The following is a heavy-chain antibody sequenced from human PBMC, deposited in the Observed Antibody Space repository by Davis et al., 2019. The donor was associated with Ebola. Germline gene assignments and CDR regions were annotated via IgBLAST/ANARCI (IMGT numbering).Heavy chain of an antibody. CDR1: GFTFDDYA. Sequence: GGSLRLSCAASGFTFDDYAMHWVRQAPGKGLEWVSGISWNSGSIGYADSVKGRCTISRDNSKNTVYLQMNSLRAEDSAVYYCARELGTNSATYNGWFDAWGQGTLVTVSS. D-gene: IGHD7-27*01. J-gene: IGHJ5*02. CDR2: ISWNSGSI. CDR3: ARELGTNSATYNGWFDA. V-gene: IGHV3-9*01.